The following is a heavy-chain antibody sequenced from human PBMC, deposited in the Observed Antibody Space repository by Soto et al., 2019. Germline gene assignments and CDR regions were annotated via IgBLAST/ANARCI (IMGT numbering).Heavy chain of an antibody. CDR3: ARETTSFDS. J-gene: IGHJ5*01. V-gene: IGHV3-48*02. CDR1: GFTFSDYP. CDR2: IRTISSAI. Sequence: PRLSCAASGFTFSDYPMNWVRQAPGKGLEWVSSIRTISSAIYFADSVRGRFTISRDNARNSLYLQMTSLRDEDTAVYYCARETTSFDSWGQGTLVTVPS. D-gene: IGHD4-17*01.